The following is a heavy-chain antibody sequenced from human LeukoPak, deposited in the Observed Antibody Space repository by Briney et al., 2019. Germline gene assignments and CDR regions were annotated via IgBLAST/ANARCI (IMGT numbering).Heavy chain of an antibody. CDR3: ARDDIAVAGTASGY. Sequence: GGSLRLSCAASGFTFSSYWMSWVRQAPGKGLEWVANIKQDGSEKYYVDSVKGRFTISRDNSKNTLYLQMNSLRAEDTAVYYCARDDIAVAGTASGYWGQGTLVTVSS. CDR2: IKQDGSEK. CDR1: GFTFSSYW. D-gene: IGHD6-19*01. J-gene: IGHJ4*02. V-gene: IGHV3-7*01.